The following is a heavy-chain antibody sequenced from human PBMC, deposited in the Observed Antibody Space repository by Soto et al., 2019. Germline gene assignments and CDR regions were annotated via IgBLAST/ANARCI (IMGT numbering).Heavy chain of an antibody. CDR1: GFTFSSYA. V-gene: IGHV3-30-3*01. D-gene: IGHD6-25*01. CDR3: ARDTQAATFDY. J-gene: IGHJ4*02. Sequence: QVQLVESGGGVVQPGRSLRLSCAASGFTFSSYAMHWVRQAPGKGLEWVAVISYDGSNKYYADSVKGRFTISRDNSKNTLYLQMNSLRAEDTAVYYCARDTQAATFDYWGQGTLVTVSS. CDR2: ISYDGSNK.